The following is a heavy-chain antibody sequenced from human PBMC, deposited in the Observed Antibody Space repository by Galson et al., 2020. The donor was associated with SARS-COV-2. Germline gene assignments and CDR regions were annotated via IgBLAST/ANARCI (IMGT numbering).Heavy chain of an antibody. CDR2: INPSGDIT. CDR1: GCTYISFY. CDR3: AREWGDINSSVFDY. V-gene: IGHV1-46*04. J-gene: IGHJ4*02. D-gene: IGHD2-21*01. Sequence: ASVKVSCKASGCTYISFYIHWVRQAPGQGLEWMGVINPSGDITSYAQKLRGRVTVTRDMSTQTVYMELSSLTSEDTAVYYCAREWGDINSSVFDYWGQGSLVVVS.